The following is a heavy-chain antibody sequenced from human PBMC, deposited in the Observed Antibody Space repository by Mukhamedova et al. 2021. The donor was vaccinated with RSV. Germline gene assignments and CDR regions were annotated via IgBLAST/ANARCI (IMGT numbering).Heavy chain of an antibody. CDR3: AKSGYCTHTSTTCYNNWFDP. J-gene: IGHJ5*02. Sequence: RQAPGKGPEWVSSIIGSGSITYYADSVKGRFTISRDNYGNTLYLQMNSLRADDTATYYCAKSGYCTHTSTTCYNNWFDPWGQGTL. D-gene: IGHD2-8*01. CDR2: IIGSGSIT. V-gene: IGHV3-23*01.